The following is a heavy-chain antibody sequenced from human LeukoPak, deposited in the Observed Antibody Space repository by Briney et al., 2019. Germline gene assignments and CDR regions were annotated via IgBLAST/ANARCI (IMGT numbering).Heavy chain of an antibody. D-gene: IGHD1-26*01. CDR3: ARDDVSGSYFFN. CDR1: GGTFSSYA. J-gene: IGHJ4*02. Sequence: SVKVSCKASGGTFSSYAISWVRQAPGQGLEWMGGIIPIFGTANYAQKFQGRVTTTADESTSTAYMELSSLRSEDTAVYYCARDDVSGSYFFNWGQGTLVTVSS. V-gene: IGHV1-69*13. CDR2: IIPIFGTA.